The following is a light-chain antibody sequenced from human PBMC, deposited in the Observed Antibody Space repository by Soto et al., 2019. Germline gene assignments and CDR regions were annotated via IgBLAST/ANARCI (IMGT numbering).Light chain of an antibody. CDR1: QSVLYSSNNKNY. J-gene: IGKJ1*01. Sequence: EIVMTQSPDSLAVSLGERATINCKSSQSVLYSSNNKNYLAWYLQKPGQPPKLLIYWASTRESGVPDRFSGSGSGTDFTLTISSLQAEDVAVYYCQQYFSIPRTFGQGTKVEIK. CDR3: QQYFSIPRT. V-gene: IGKV4-1*01. CDR2: WAS.